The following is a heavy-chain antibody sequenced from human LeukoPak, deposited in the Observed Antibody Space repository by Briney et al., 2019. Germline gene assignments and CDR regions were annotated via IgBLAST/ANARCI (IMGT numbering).Heavy chain of an antibody. V-gene: IGHV4-61*02. J-gene: IGHJ4*02. CDR2: IYTSGST. CDR1: GGSISSGSYY. Sequence: SEALSLTCTVPGGSISSGSYYWSWIRQPAGKGLEWIGRIYTSGSTNYNPSLKSRVTISVDTSKNQFSLKLSSVTAADTAVYYCARDSSGWYDIDYWGQGTLVTVSS. D-gene: IGHD6-19*01. CDR3: ARDSSGWYDIDY.